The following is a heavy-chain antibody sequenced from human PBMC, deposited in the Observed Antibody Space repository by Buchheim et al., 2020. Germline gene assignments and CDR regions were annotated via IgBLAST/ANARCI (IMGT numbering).Heavy chain of an antibody. D-gene: IGHD5-12*01. J-gene: IGHJ6*02. Sequence: QVQLQESGPGLVKPSETLSLTCTVSGGSISSYYWSWIRQPPGKGLEWIGYIYYSGSTNYNPSLKSRVTISVDTSKNQFSLKLSSVTAADTAVYYCARVRSGYVSLYYYYYGMDVWGQGTT. V-gene: IGHV4-59*01. CDR2: IYYSGST. CDR3: ARVRSGYVSLYYYYYGMDV. CDR1: GGSISSYY.